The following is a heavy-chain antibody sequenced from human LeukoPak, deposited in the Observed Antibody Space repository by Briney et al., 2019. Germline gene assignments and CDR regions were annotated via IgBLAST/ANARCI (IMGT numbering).Heavy chain of an antibody. V-gene: IGHV1-69*05. CDR3: ASGPLGPAAMNRFEY. CDR2: IIPIFGTA. Sequence: ASVKVSCKASGGTFSSYAISWVRQAPGQGLEWMGGIIPIFGTANYAQKFQGRVTITTDESTSTAYMELSSLRSEDTAVYYCASGPLGPAAMNRFEYWGQGTLVTVSS. CDR1: GGTFSSYA. D-gene: IGHD2-2*01. J-gene: IGHJ4*02.